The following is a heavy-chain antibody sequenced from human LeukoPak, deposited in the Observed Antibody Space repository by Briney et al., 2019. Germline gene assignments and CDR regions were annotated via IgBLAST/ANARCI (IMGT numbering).Heavy chain of an antibody. J-gene: IGHJ3*02. CDR3: ARVPYDSGSYRYVFDI. V-gene: IGHV3-7*01. Sequence: GGSLRLSCAASGFTFSNYWISWVRQAPGKGLEWVANIKRHGSEKYYVDSVRGRFGISRDNAKNSVYLQMNSLRAEDTAVYHCARVPYDSGSYRYVFDIWGQGTVVTVSS. D-gene: IGHD3-10*01. CDR2: IKRHGSEK. CDR1: GFTFSNYW.